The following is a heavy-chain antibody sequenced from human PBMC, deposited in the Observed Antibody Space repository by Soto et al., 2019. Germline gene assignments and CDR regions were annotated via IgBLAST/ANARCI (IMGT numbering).Heavy chain of an antibody. CDR1: GGTFSSYG. CDR3: AIAVAQSYCYYGMDV. J-gene: IGHJ6*02. Sequence: QVQLVQSGAEVKKPGSSVKVSCKASGGTFSSYGISWVRQAPGQGLEWMGGIIPIFGTANYAQKLQGRVTITADEATSTAYMEPSRLRSEDTAGYYCAIAVAQSYCYYGMDVWGQGTTVTVSS. CDR2: IIPIFGTA. V-gene: IGHV1-69*12.